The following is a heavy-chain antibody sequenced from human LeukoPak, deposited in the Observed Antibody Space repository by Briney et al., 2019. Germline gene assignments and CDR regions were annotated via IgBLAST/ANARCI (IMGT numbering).Heavy chain of an antibody. CDR2: IYYSGST. V-gene: IGHV4-59*08. CDR3: ARHGGSYYWDP. D-gene: IGHD1-26*01. Sequence: PSETLSPTCTVSGGSISSYYWSWIRQPPGKGLEWIGYIYYSGSTNYNPSLKSRVTISVDTSKNQFSLKLSSVTAADTAVYYCARHGGSYYWDPWGQGTLVTVSS. CDR1: GGSISSYY. J-gene: IGHJ5*02.